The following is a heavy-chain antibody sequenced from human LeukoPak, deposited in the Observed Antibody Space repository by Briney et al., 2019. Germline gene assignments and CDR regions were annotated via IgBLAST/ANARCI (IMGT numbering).Heavy chain of an antibody. Sequence: SETLSLTYGVAARSISRTNWWSWVRQPPGQGLEWIGEISLTGRTNYNPSLNGRVTMSLDSSRNQLSLNLTSVTSARTAIYYCSTESGAFCPFGYWGQGTLVIVPP. CDR1: ARSISRTNW. CDR2: ISLTGRT. D-gene: IGHD1-26*01. CDR3: STESGAFCPFGY. J-gene: IGHJ4*02. V-gene: IGHV4-4*02.